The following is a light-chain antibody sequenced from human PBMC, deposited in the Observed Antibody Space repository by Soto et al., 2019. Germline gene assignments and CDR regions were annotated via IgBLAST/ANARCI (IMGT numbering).Light chain of an antibody. J-gene: IGKJ1*01. Sequence: IGMTQSPATFSVSPGERATLSCRASQGVSSYLAWYQQKPGKAPKLLIYAASTWQTGIPARFSGSGSGTEFTLTISCLQSEDFATYYCQQYYNYPRTFGQGTKLEIK. CDR1: QGVSSY. V-gene: IGKV3-15*01. CDR2: AAS. CDR3: QQYYNYPRT.